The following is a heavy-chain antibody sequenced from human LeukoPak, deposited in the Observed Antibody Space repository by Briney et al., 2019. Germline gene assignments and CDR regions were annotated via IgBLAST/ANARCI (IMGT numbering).Heavy chain of an antibody. V-gene: IGHV3-23*01. CDR3: AKSIPPRPYY. CDR1: RLVFISYA. D-gene: IGHD6-6*01. J-gene: IGHJ4*02. CDR2: SSSSNGST. Sequence: GWAVTLSCVGSRLVFISYAMSWLRPAPSKGGAGVSGSSSSNGSTYYADSVKGRFTITSDNSKNTLYLQTNSLRAEDTAIYYCAKSIPPRPYYWGQGTLVTVSS.